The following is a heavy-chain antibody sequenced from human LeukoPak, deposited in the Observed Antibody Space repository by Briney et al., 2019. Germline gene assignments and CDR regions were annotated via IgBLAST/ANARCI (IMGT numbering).Heavy chain of an antibody. D-gene: IGHD3-10*01. J-gene: IGHJ3*01. CDR3: ARVHLWFGVFDAF. CDR2: INNFGSS. CDR1: GGSFRDYY. V-gene: IGHV4-34*01. Sequence: SETLSLTCAASGGSFRDYYWSWIRQSPGRGLEWIGEINNFGSSYYNPSLRSRVTLSVDTSRNQFSLKLSSVTAADTAVYYCARVHLWFGVFDAFWGQGTMVAVSS.